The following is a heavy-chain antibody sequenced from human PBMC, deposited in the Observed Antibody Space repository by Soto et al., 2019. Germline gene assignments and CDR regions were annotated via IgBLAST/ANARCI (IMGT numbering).Heavy chain of an antibody. Sequence: GGSLRLSCAASGFTFSSYAMSWVRQAPGKGLEWVSAISGSGGSTYYADSVKGRFTISRDNSKNTLYLQMNSLRAEDTTVYYCAAHPSSGWSHYYYYMDVWGKGTTVTVSS. V-gene: IGHV3-23*01. CDR3: AAHPSSGWSHYYYYMDV. CDR2: ISGSGGST. CDR1: GFTFSSYA. D-gene: IGHD6-19*01. J-gene: IGHJ6*03.